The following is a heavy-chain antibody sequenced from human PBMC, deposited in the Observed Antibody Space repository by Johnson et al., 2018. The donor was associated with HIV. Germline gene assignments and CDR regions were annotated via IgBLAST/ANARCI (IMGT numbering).Heavy chain of an antibody. CDR1: GFTFSDYY. CDR3: AKEDYYGSGSYDAFDI. V-gene: IGHV3-11*04. J-gene: IGHJ3*02. Sequence: QVHLVESGGGLVQPGGSLRLSCAASGFTFSDYYMSWIRQAPGKGPEWVSYISSSGSSIYYADSVKGRFTISRDNAKSSLYLQMNSLRAEDTAVYYCAKEDYYGSGSYDAFDIWGQGTMVTISS. D-gene: IGHD3-10*01. CDR2: ISSSGSSI.